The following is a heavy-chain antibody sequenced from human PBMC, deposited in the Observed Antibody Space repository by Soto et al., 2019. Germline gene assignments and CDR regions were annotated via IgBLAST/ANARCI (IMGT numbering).Heavy chain of an antibody. CDR2: INSDGSST. CDR3: AREAYRYCSGGSCYSYYFDY. Sequence: GGSLSLSCAASGFTFSSYWMHWVRQAPGKGLVWVSRINSDGSSTSYADSVKGRFTISRDNAKNTLYLQMNSLRAEDTAVYYCAREAYRYCSGGSCYSYYFDYWGQGTLVTVSS. D-gene: IGHD2-15*01. V-gene: IGHV3-74*01. J-gene: IGHJ4*02. CDR1: GFTFSSYW.